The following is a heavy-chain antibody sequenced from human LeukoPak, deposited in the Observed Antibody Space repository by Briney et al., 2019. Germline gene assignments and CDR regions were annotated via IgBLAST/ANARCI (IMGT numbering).Heavy chain of an antibody. CDR1: GFTFSDYY. D-gene: IGHD5-12*01. CDR2: ISSSGSTI. CDR3: TSSPRGYSGYGTNFDY. V-gene: IGHV3-11*01. J-gene: IGHJ4*02. Sequence: PGGSLRLSCAASGFTFSDYYMSWIRQAPGKGLEWVPYISSSGSTIYYADSVKGRFTISRDNAKNSLYLQMNSLRAEDTAVYYCTSSPRGYSGYGTNFDYWGQGTLVTVSS.